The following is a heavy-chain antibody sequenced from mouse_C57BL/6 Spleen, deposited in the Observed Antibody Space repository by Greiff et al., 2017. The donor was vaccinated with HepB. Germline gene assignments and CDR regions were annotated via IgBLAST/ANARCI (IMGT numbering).Heavy chain of an antibody. CDR3: AREREIYDGYPYAMDY. Sequence: DVMLVESGGGLVKPGGSLKLSCAASGFTFSSYAMSWVRQTPEKRLEWVATISDGGSYTYYPDNVKGRFTISRENAKNNLYLQMSHLKSEDTAMYYCAREREIYDGYPYAMDYWGQGTSVTVSS. J-gene: IGHJ4*01. V-gene: IGHV5-4*01. D-gene: IGHD2-3*01. CDR2: ISDGGSYT. CDR1: GFTFSSYA.